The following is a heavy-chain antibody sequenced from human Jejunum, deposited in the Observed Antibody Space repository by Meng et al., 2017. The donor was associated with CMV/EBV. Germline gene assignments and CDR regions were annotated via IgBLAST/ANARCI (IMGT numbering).Heavy chain of an antibody. D-gene: IGHD2-21*01. CDR3: ARSVARYNWFDP. CDR1: GFIISDYW. V-gene: IGHV3-74*01. J-gene: IGHJ5*02. Sequence: SGFIISDYWIHWVRQAPVKGLEWVSRINGEGSSTSYADSVKGRFTISRDNAKNTLYLQMNSLRGEDTAVYYCARSVARYNWFDPWGQGTLVTVSS. CDR2: INGEGSST.